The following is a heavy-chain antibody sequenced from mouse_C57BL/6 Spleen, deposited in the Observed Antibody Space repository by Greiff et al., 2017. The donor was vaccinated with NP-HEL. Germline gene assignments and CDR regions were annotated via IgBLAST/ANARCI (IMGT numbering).Heavy chain of an antibody. V-gene: IGHV1-80*01. CDR2: IYPGDGDT. J-gene: IGHJ4*01. CDR3: ARGLYYYGSSYVAYYYAMDY. CDR1: GYAFSSYW. D-gene: IGHD1-1*01. Sequence: VQLQQSGAELVKPGASVKISCKASGYAFSSYWMNWVKQRPGKGLEWIGQIYPGDGDTNYNGKFKGKATLTADKSSSTAYMQLSSLTSEDSAVYFCARGLYYYGSSYVAYYYAMDYWGQGTSVTVSS.